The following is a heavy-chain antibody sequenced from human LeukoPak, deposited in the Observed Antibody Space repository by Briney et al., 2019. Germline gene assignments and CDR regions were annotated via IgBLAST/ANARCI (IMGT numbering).Heavy chain of an antibody. CDR2: ISYDGSNK. V-gene: IGHV3-30*18. CDR1: GFTFSSYA. CDR3: AKPGLIAVAAYFDY. D-gene: IGHD6-19*01. J-gene: IGHJ4*02. Sequence: PGGSLRLSCAASGFTFSSYAMSWVRQAPGKGLEWVAVISYDGSNKYYADSVKGRFTISRDNSKNTLYLQMNSLRAKDTAVYCCAKPGLIAVAAYFDYWGQGTLVTVSS.